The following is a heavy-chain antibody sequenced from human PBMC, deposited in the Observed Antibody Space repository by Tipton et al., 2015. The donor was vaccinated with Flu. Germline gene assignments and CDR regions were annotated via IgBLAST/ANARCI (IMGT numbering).Heavy chain of an antibody. Sequence: QVQLVQSGAEVKNPGASVKVSCTASAEAFRSCDIIWVRQATGQGRDWMGWLNPSNGNTGYAQKFQGRITMTRDTSIDTAYMELGSLRSEDTDVYYTAKWQSRPSRYYGIDLEGQRATVTGS. CDR2: LNPSNGNT. D-gene: IGHD2-8*01. V-gene: IGHV1-8*01. CDR3: AKWQSRPSRYYGIDL. J-gene: IGHJ6*02. CDR1: AEAFRSCD.